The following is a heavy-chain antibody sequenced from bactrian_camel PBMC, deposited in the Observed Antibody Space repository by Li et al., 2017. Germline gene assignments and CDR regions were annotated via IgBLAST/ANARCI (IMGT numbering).Heavy chain of an antibody. CDR3: AAASNWPRMEHGGADY. J-gene: IGHJ4*01. CDR2: IYTDGTA. V-gene: IGHV3S53*01. Sequence: HVQLVESGGGSVQAGGSLRLACTASGFTGRTYSMGWFRQAPGKEREKVATIYTDGTANYADSVKGRFTISKDNAKKTVYLEMNNLKPEDTAMYYCAAASNWPRMEHGGADYWGQGTQVTVS. D-gene: IGHD1*01. CDR1: GFTGRTYS.